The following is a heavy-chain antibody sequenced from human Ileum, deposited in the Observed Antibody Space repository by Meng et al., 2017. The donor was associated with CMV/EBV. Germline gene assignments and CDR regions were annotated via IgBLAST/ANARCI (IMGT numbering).Heavy chain of an antibody. D-gene: IGHD4-23*01. CDR1: GFTITTYW. J-gene: IGHJ4*02. V-gene: IGHV3-74*01. CDR3: ARIKYGGNYNFDY. CDR2: INSDGTNT. Sequence: GESLKISCTASGFTITTYWMHWVRQAPGKGLVWVSRINSDGTNTIYADSVKGRFAISRDDGRNTVYLQMNTLRAEDTAIYHCARIKYGGNYNFDYWGQGTLVTVSS.